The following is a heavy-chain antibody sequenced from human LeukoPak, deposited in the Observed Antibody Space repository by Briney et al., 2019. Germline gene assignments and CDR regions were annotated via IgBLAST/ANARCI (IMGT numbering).Heavy chain of an antibody. Sequence: SETLSLTCTVSGGSISSYYWSWIRQPAGKGLEWIGRIYTSGSTNYNPSLKSRVTMSVDTSKKQFSLNLTSVTAADTAVYFCARGHGVPPDYWGQGTLVTVSS. CDR2: IYTSGST. CDR1: GGSISSYY. CDR3: ARGHGVPPDY. V-gene: IGHV4-4*07. D-gene: IGHD2-2*01. J-gene: IGHJ4*02.